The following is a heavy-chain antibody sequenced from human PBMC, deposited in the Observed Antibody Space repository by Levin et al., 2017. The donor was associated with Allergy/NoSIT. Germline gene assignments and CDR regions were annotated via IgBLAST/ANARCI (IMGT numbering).Heavy chain of an antibody. J-gene: IGHJ3*02. Sequence: HTGGSLRLSCAASGFTFTSYAMSWVRQAPGKGLEWVSTISGSGTSTKYADSLKGRFTISRDNPKNMVFLQMNSLRAEDTAIYYCAIEAPAFDIWGQGTMVTVSS. V-gene: IGHV3-23*01. CDR1: GFTFTSYA. CDR2: ISGSGTST. CDR3: AIEAPAFDI.